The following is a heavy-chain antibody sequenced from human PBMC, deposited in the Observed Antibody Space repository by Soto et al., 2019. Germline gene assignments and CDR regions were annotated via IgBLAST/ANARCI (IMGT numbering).Heavy chain of an antibody. CDR3: ARGRVVVPAAVMFNWLDP. D-gene: IGHD2-2*01. CDR2: IFHGGST. CDR1: GAPITWGDYS. J-gene: IGHJ5*02. V-gene: IGHV4-30-2*01. Sequence: KPSETLSLTCALSGAPITWGDYSWNWIRQPPGKGLEWIGYIFHGGSTYYNPSLRSRVTISVDRSRNQFSLKMSSVTAADTAVYYCARGRVVVPAAVMFNWLDPWGQGALVTVSS.